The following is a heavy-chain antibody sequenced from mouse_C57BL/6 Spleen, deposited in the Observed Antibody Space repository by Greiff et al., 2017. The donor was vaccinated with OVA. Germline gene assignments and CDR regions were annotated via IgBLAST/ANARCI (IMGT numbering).Heavy chain of an antibody. V-gene: IGHV1-15*01. CDR3: TMITTDGDCEG. CDR1: GYTFTDYE. D-gene: IGHD1-1*01. CDR2: IDPETGGT. J-gene: IGHJ1*03. Sequence: VQLQQSGAELVRPGASVTLSCKASGYTFTDYEMHWVKQTPVHGLEWIGAIDPETGGTAYTPKFQGKAILTADKSSSTAYMELRSLTSEDSAVYYCTMITTDGDCEGWGTGTTVTVSS.